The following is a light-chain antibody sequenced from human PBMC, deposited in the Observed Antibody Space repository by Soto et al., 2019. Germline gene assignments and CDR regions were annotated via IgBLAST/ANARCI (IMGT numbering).Light chain of an antibody. Sequence: EIVMTQSPATLSVSPGERATLSCRASQSISSNLAWYQQKPGQAPRLLIYGASTRATGIPATFSGSGSGTAFTLTISSLQSEDFAVYYCQQYNNWPFTFGPGTKVDI. J-gene: IGKJ3*01. CDR2: GAS. CDR1: QSISSN. V-gene: IGKV3-15*01. CDR3: QQYNNWPFT.